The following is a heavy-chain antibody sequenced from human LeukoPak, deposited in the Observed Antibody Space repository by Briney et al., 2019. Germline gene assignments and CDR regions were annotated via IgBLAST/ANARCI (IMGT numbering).Heavy chain of an antibody. Sequence: PGGSLRLSCAASGFTFSSYGMHWVRQAPGKGLEWVAFIRYDGSNKYYADSVKGRFTISRDSSKNTLYLQMNSLRAEDTAVYYCAKDSARTTVTTPLDYWGQGTLVTVSS. V-gene: IGHV3-30*02. D-gene: IGHD4-11*01. CDR2: IRYDGSNK. J-gene: IGHJ4*02. CDR3: AKDSARTTVTTPLDY. CDR1: GFTFSSYG.